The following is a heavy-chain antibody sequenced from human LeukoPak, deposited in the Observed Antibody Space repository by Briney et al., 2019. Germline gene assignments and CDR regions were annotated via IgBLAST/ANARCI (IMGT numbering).Heavy chain of an antibody. V-gene: IGHV1-8*02. J-gene: IGHJ6*02. CDR2: MNPNSGNT. CDR1: GYTFTSYG. CDR3: ARSPTREDYYYYYGMDV. Sequence: ASVKVSCKASGYTFTSYGISWVRQATGQGLEWMGWMNPNSGNTGYAQKFQGRVTMTRNTSISTAYMELSSLRSEDTAVYYCARSPTREDYYYYYGMDVWGQGTTVTVSS.